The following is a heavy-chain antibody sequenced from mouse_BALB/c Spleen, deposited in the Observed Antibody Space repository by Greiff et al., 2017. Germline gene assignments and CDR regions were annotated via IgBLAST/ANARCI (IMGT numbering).Heavy chain of an antibody. V-gene: IGHV3-2*02. Sequence: EVKLVESGPGLVKPSQSLSLTCTVTGYSITSYYAWNWIRQFPGNQLEWMGYISYSGSTSYNPSLKSRISITRDTSKNQFFLQLNTVTTEDTATYYCARQPWGDEGDAMDDWGQGTSVTVSS. CDR2: ISYSGST. CDR3: ARQPWGDEGDAMDD. D-gene: IGHD6-1*01. CDR1: GYSITSYYA. J-gene: IGHJ4*01.